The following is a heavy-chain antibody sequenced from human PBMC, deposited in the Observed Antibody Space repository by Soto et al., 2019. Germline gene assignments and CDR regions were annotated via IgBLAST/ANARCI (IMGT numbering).Heavy chain of an antibody. Sequence: EVQLVESGGGLVKPGGALRLSCAASGFSFSNAWMNWVRQAPGKGLEWVGRIKSKADDGTADYAAPVKGRVTISRDDSNSTLNLQMNSLKTDDSAVYYCSTAGGTYYSHFDYWGQGTPVTVSS. J-gene: IGHJ4*02. V-gene: IGHV3-15*07. CDR1: GFSFSNAW. CDR2: IKSKADDGTA. CDR3: STAGGTYYSHFDY. D-gene: IGHD1-26*01.